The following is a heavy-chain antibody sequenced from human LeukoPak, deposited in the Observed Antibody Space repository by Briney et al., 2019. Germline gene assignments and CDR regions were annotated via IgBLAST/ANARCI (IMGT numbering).Heavy chain of an antibody. J-gene: IGHJ6*02. Sequence: PGGSLRLSCAASGFTFSSYAMHWVRQAPGKGLEWVAVISYDGSNKYYADSVKGRFTISRDNSKNTLYLQMNSLRAEDTAVYYCARGGSRYYDILTGYRDYYYYGMDVWGQGTTVTVSS. CDR3: ARGGSRYYDILTGYRDYYYYGMDV. V-gene: IGHV3-30-3*01. CDR1: GFTFSSYA. D-gene: IGHD3-9*01. CDR2: ISYDGSNK.